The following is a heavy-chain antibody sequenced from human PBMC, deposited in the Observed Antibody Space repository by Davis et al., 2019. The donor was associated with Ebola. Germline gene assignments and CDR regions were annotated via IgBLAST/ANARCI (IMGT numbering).Heavy chain of an antibody. D-gene: IGHD6-19*01. Sequence: GESLKISCKGSGYSFTNYWIGWVCQMSGKGLEWMGIIYPGDSDTRYSPSFQGQVTISADKSISTAYLQWSSVKASDTAMYYCARRLRSSGWLLDYWGQGTLVTVSS. J-gene: IGHJ4*02. CDR1: GYSFTNYW. CDR2: IYPGDSDT. V-gene: IGHV5-51*01. CDR3: ARRLRSSGWLLDY.